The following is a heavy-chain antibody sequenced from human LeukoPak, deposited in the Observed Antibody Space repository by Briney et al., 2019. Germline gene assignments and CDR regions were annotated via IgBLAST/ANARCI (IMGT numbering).Heavy chain of an antibody. CDR3: AKPRGYSYVSPLHY. CDR1: GFTFSSYA. CDR2: ISGSGGST. D-gene: IGHD5-18*01. J-gene: IGHJ4*02. Sequence: GGSLRLSCAASGFTFSSYAMSWVRQAPGKGLEWVSAISGSGGSTYYADSVKGRFTISRDNSKNTLYLQMNSLRAEDTAVYYCAKPRGYSYVSPLHYWGQGTLVTVSS. V-gene: IGHV3-23*01.